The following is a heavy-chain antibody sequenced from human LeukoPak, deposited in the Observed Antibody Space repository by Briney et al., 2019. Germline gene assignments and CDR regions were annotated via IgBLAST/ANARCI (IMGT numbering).Heavy chain of an antibody. J-gene: IGHJ4*02. CDR1: GYTFTSYG. Sequence: ASVKVSCKASGYTFTSYGISWVRQAPGQGLEWMGWISAYNGNTNYAQKLQGRVTMTADTSTSSAYMELSSLRSEDTAVYYCGRTGGYSSPLGVWGQGTLVTVSS. CDR3: GRTGGYSSPLGV. CDR2: ISAYNGNT. D-gene: IGHD5-18*01. V-gene: IGHV1-18*01.